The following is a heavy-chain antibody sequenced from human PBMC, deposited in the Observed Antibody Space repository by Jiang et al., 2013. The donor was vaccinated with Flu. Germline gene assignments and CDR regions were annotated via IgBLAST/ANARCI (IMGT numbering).Heavy chain of an antibody. V-gene: IGHV5-51*01. CDR3: ARRAAGSVFDY. Sequence: PGESLKISCKGSGYSFTNYWIGWVRQMPGKGLEWMGIIDPGDSDIRYSPSFQGQVTISADKSISTAYLQWSSLKASDSAMYYCARRAAGSVFDYWGQGTLVTVSS. CDR2: IDPGDSDI. J-gene: IGHJ4*02. D-gene: IGHD6-13*01. CDR1: GYSFTNYW.